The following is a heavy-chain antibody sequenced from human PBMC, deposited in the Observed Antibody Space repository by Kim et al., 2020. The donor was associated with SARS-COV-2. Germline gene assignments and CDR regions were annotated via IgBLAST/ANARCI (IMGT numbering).Heavy chain of an antibody. Sequence: GGSLRLFCAASGFTFSSYEMNWVRQAPGKGLEWVSYISSSGSTIYYADSVKGRFTISRDNAKNSLYLQMNSLRAEDTAVYYCARSLCGGDCYSHHFDYWGPGTLVTVSS. V-gene: IGHV3-48*03. CDR1: GFTFSSYE. J-gene: IGHJ4*02. CDR3: ARSLCGGDCYSHHFDY. CDR2: ISSSGSTI. D-gene: IGHD2-21*02.